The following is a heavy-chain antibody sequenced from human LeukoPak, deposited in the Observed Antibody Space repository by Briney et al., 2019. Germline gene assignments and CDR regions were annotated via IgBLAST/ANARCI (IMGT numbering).Heavy chain of an antibody. D-gene: IGHD5-18*01. V-gene: IGHV4-4*07. CDR2: IYTSGST. CDR1: GGSISSYY. J-gene: IGHJ6*03. CDR3: ARDLGGYSYTYYYYYMDV. Sequence: KPSETLSLTCTVSGGSISSYYWSWVRQPAGKGLEWIGRIYTSGSTNYNPSLKSRVTMSVDTSKNQFSLKLSSVTAADTAVYYCARDLGGYSYTYYYYYMDVWGKGTTVTVSS.